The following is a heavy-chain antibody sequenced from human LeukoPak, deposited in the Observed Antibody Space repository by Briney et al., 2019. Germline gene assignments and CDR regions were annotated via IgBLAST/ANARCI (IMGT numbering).Heavy chain of an antibody. D-gene: IGHD3-9*01. J-gene: IGHJ6*04. CDR2: IIPIFGTA. CDR3: ARDLGRAYYDILTGYPRAHYGMDV. V-gene: IGHV1-69*13. CDR1: GGTFSSYA. Sequence: GASVKVSCKASGGTFSSYAISWVRQAPGQGLEWMGGIIPIFGTANYAQKFQGRVTITADESTSTAYMELNSLRSEDTAVYYCARDLGRAYYDILTGYPRAHYGMDVWGKGTTVTVSS.